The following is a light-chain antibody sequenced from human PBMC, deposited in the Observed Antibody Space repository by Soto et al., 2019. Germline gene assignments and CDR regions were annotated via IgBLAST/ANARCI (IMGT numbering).Light chain of an antibody. CDR1: QSVSSN. V-gene: IGKV3-15*01. CDR3: QQYNNWPLT. Sequence: EIVMTQSPATLSVSPGERATLSCRASQSVSSNLAWYQQKPGQAPRLLIYGASTRATGIPARFSGSGSGTEFTLTISSLQSEDFAVYYCQQYNNWPLTFGRGTKV. CDR2: GAS. J-gene: IGKJ1*01.